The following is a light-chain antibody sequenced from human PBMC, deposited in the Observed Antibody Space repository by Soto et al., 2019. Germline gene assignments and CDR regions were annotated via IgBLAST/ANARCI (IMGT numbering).Light chain of an antibody. CDR3: QQRRNWPPLT. J-gene: IGKJ4*01. Sequence: ETVLTQSPATLSLSPGERATLSCRASQSVDRYLVWYQQKPGQAPRLLIYDASNRATGIPARFSGSGSGTDFTLTISSLEPEDFAVYYWQQRRNWPPLTFGGGTKVEIK. CDR2: DAS. V-gene: IGKV3-11*01. CDR1: QSVDRY.